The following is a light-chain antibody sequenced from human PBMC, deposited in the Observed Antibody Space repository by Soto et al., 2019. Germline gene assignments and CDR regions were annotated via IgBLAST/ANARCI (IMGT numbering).Light chain of an antibody. Sequence: DIQMNQSPSTLSASVGDRVSITCRASQSVRDWLAWYQQKPGEAPKLLIYKASSLESGVPSRFSGSGSGTEFTLTISSLQPDDFATYYCQQYSSYSLFTFGPGTKVDIK. V-gene: IGKV1-5*03. CDR1: QSVRDW. CDR2: KAS. CDR3: QQYSSYSLFT. J-gene: IGKJ3*01.